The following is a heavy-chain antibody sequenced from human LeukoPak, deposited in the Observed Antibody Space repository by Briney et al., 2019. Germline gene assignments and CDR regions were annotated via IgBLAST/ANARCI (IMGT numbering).Heavy chain of an antibody. V-gene: IGHV3-74*01. J-gene: IGHJ4*02. CDR2: INDDGSAT. Sequence: GGSLRLSYAASGFTVSSNYMSWVRQAPGKGLEWVSRINDDGSATFYADSVRGRFTLSRDNAKNSVSLQMNSLRAEDTAVYYCARDKRKGIVGSTKSYFDYWGQRTLVTVSS. CDR1: GFTVSSNY. CDR3: ARDKRKGIVGSTKSYFDY. D-gene: IGHD1-26*01.